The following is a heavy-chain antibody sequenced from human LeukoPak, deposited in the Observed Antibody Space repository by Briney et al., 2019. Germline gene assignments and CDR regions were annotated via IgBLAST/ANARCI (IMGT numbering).Heavy chain of an antibody. CDR3: AGGWYLGVTIPHDAFDI. D-gene: IGHD1-26*01. V-gene: IGHV4-61*01. CDR1: GGSISSSSYY. Sequence: PSETLSLTCTVSGGSISSSSYYWSWIRQPPGKGLEWIGYIYYSGSTNYNPSLKSRVTISVDTSKNQFSLKLSSVTAADTAVYYCAGGWYLGVTIPHDAFDIWGQGTMVTVSS. J-gene: IGHJ3*02. CDR2: IYYSGST.